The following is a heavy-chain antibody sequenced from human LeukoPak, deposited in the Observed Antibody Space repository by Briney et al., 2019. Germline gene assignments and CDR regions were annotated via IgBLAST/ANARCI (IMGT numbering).Heavy chain of an antibody. CDR2: IYSGGST. V-gene: IGHV3-66*01. D-gene: IGHD2-2*01. Sequence: GGSLRLSCAASGFTVSSNYVSWVRQAPGKGLEWVSVIYSGGSTYYADSVKGRFTISRDNSKNTLYLQMNSLRAEDTAVYYCASPIVVVPAAMDGWRDYWGQGTLVTVSS. CDR1: GFTVSSNY. CDR3: ASPIVVVPAAMDGWRDY. J-gene: IGHJ4*02.